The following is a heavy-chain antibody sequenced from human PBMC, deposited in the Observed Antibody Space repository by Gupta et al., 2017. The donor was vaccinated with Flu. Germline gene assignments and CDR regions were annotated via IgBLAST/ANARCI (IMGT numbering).Heavy chain of an antibody. D-gene: IGHD2-15*01. J-gene: IGHJ4*02. Sequence: QSGPEVKRPGASVKVSCKTSGYTFRNSPLHWVRQVPGQGLEWMGWINTGNGYTTYAEKFRDRVSITMDTSASTGYMELRSLTSADTAVFYCARDIDVCSQGLCYGIEYWGQGTLVTVSS. CDR2: INTGNGYT. V-gene: IGHV1-3*04. CDR1: GYTFRNSP. CDR3: ARDIDVCSQGLCYGIEY.